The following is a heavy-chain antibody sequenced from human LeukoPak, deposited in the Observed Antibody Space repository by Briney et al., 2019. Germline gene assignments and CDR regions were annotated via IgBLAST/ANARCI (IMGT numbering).Heavy chain of an antibody. J-gene: IGHJ4*02. D-gene: IGHD3-22*01. CDR2: MNPNSGNT. V-gene: IGHV1-8*01. CDR3: ARAQGSYYYDSSGSQDY. Sequence: ASVKVSCKASGYTFTSYDINWVRQATGQGLEWMGWMNPNSGNTGYAQEFQGRVTMTRNTSISTAYMELSSLRSEDTAVYYCARAQGSYYYDSSGSQDYWGQGTLVTVSS. CDR1: GYTFTSYD.